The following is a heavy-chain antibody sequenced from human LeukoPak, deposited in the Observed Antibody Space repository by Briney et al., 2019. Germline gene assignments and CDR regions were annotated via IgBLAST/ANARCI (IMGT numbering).Heavy chain of an antibody. CDR3: ARSYGGNRRHWVLDI. V-gene: IGHV1-69*05. CDR2: IIPIFGTA. Sequence: SVKVSCKASGGTFSSYAISWVRQAPGQGLEWMGGIIPIFGTANYAQKFQGRVTITTDESTSTAYMELSSLRSEDTAVYYCARSYGGNRRHWVLDIWGQGTMVTVSS. D-gene: IGHD4-23*01. J-gene: IGHJ3*02. CDR1: GGTFSSYA.